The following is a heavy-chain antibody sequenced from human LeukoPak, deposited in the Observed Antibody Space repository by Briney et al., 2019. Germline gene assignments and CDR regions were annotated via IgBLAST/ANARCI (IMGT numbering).Heavy chain of an antibody. CDR3: AKVSTGFLEWLLSILDY. D-gene: IGHD3-3*01. CDR1: GFTFSSYA. V-gene: IGHV3-30-3*01. CDR2: ISYDGSNK. Sequence: QPGRSLRLSCAASGFTFSSYAMHWVRQAPGKGLEWVAVISYDGSNKYYADSVKGRFTISRDNSKNTLYLQMNSLRAEDTAVYYCAKVSTGFLEWLLSILDYWGQGTLVTVSS. J-gene: IGHJ4*02.